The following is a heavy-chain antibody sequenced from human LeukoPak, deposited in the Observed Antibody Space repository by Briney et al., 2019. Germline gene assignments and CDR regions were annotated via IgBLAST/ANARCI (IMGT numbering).Heavy chain of an antibody. D-gene: IGHD3-3*01. CDR1: GGSISSYY. CDR3: ARDGVSALNLYSDL. V-gene: IGHV4-59*01. J-gene: IGHJ2*01. CDR2: IYYSGST. Sequence: SETLSLTCTVSGGSISSYYWSWIRQPPGKGLVWIGSIYYSGSTDYNPSLKSRVIISVDTSKNQFSLSLISVTAADTAVYYCARDGVSALNLYSDLWGRGTLVTVSS.